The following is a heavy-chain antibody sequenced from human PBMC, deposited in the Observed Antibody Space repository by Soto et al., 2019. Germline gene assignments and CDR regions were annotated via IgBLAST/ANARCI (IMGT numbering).Heavy chain of an antibody. CDR1: GYTFTSYA. V-gene: IGHV1-3*01. CDR2: INAGNCNT. D-gene: IGHD2-21*02. CDR3: ARSIVVVTALDY. J-gene: IGHJ4*02. Sequence: QVQLVQSGAEVKKPGASVKVSCKASGYTFTSYAMHWVRQAPGQRLEWMGWINAGNCNTKYSQKFQGRVTITRDTSASTAYMELSSLRSEDTAVYYCARSIVVVTALDYWGQGTLVTVSS.